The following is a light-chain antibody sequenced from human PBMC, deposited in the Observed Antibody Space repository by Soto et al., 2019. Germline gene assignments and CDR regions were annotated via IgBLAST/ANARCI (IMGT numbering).Light chain of an antibody. CDR3: QQYGDWPLT. CDR2: ATS. Sequence: EIVLTQSPATLSVSPGERATLSCRASQSVGNNFAWYQQKPVQAPRLLIFATSTRATGVPARFSGSGSGTEFTLTISSQQSEDFAVYYCQQYGDWPLTFGGGAKVEIE. CDR1: QSVGNN. V-gene: IGKV3-15*01. J-gene: IGKJ4*01.